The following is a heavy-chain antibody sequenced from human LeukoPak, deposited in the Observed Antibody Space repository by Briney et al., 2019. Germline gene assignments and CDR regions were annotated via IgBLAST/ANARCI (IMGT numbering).Heavy chain of an antibody. CDR1: GGSFSGYY. J-gene: IGHJ6*04. V-gene: IGHV4-34*01. D-gene: IGHD6-13*01. CDR2: INHSGST. CDR3: AREAYSSSWGYGMDV. Sequence: SETLSLTCAVYGGSFSGYYWSWTRQPPGKGLEWIGEINHSGSTNYNPSLKSRVTISVDTSKNQFSLKLSSVTAADTAVYYCAREAYSSSWGYGMDVWGKGTTVTVSS.